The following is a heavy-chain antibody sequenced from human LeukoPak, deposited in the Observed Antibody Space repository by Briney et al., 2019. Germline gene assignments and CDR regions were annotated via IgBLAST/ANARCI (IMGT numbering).Heavy chain of an antibody. CDR3: ARSLTTVTERGEFDY. CDR2: INHSGST. CDR1: GGSFSGYY. V-gene: IGHV4-34*01. Sequence: PSETLSLTCAVYGGSFSGYYWSWIRQPPGKGLEWIGEINHSGSTNYNPSLKSRVTISVDTSKNQFSLKLSSVTAADTAVYYCARSLTTVTERGEFDYWGQGTLVTVSS. J-gene: IGHJ4*02. D-gene: IGHD4-17*01.